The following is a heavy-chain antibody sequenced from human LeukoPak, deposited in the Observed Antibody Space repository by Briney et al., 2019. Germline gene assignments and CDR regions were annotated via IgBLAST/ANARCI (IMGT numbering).Heavy chain of an antibody. CDR1: GFTFSSYA. Sequence: SGGSLRLSCAASGFTFSSYAMSWVRQAPGKGLEWVSAISGSGGSTYYADSVKGRFTISRDNSKNTLYLQMNSLRAEDTAVYYCAKGELRPRGYSSSWYYFDYWGQGTLVTVSS. V-gene: IGHV3-23*01. J-gene: IGHJ4*02. CDR3: AKGELRPRGYSSSWYYFDY. CDR2: ISGSGGST. D-gene: IGHD6-13*01.